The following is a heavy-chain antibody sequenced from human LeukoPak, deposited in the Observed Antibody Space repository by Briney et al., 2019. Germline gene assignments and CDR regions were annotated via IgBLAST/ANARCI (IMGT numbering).Heavy chain of an antibody. CDR3: ARGSRELYYFDY. D-gene: IGHD1-7*01. CDR1: GGSISSYY. V-gene: IGHV4-59*01. J-gene: IGHJ4*02. CDR2: IYYSGST. Sequence: PSETLSLTCTVSGGSISSYYWSWIRQPPGKGLEWIRYIYYSGSTKYNPSLESRVTISVDASKTQFSLKLNSVTAADTAVYYCARGSRELYYFDYWGQGTLVTVSS.